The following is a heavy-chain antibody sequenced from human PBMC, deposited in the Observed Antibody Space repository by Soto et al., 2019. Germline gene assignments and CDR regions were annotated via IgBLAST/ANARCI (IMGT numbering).Heavy chain of an antibody. Sequence: ASVKVSCKASGYTFTSYGISWVRQAPGQGLEWMGWISAYNGNTNYAQKLQGRVTMTTDTSTSTAYMELRSLRSDDTAVYYCARTYCSSTSCYRHYYYYGMDVWGQGTTVTV. D-gene: IGHD2-2*02. V-gene: IGHV1-18*01. CDR3: ARTYCSSTSCYRHYYYYGMDV. CDR1: GYTFTSYG. J-gene: IGHJ6*02. CDR2: ISAYNGNT.